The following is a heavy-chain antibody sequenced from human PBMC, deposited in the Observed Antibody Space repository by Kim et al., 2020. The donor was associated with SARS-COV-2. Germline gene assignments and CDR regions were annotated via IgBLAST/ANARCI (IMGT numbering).Heavy chain of an antibody. J-gene: IGHJ6*02. CDR1: GGSFSGYY. Sequence: SETLSLTCAVYGGSFSGYYWSWIRQPPGKGLEWIGEINHSGSTNYNPSLKSRVTISVDTSKNQFSLKLSSVTAADTAVYYCARGYCSSTSCYRLKGGNGMDVWGQGTTVTVSS. CDR3: ARGYCSSTSCYRLKGGNGMDV. D-gene: IGHD2-2*01. CDR2: INHSGST. V-gene: IGHV4-34*01.